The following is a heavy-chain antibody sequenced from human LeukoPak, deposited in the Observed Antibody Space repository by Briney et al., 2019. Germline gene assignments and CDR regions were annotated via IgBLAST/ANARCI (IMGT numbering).Heavy chain of an antibody. D-gene: IGHD2-2*01. V-gene: IGHV3-23*01. CDR1: GFTLSSSA. CDR3: AKDLRCGFASCPGP. J-gene: IGHJ4*02. CDR2: IRGIGGST. Sequence: AGSLRLSCAPSGFTLSSSAMSWVRHAPGEGLGWVSGIRGIGGSTYYADSLKGRFNIHRDNYKNTLYLQMNSLSGEDTAIYYCAKDLRCGFASCPGPWGQGTLVTVSS.